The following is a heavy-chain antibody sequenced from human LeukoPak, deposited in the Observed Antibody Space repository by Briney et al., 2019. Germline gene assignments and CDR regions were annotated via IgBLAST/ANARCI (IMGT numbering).Heavy chain of an antibody. V-gene: IGHV3-7*01. Sequence: GGSLRLSWAASGXSFSNSWLSWVRQAPGKGLESVANIKRDGSEKIYGDSVKGRLTISRDKAKSSLFLQMDSQRPEDTAVYYCASQDSNNAFEIWGQGTKVTVSS. J-gene: IGHJ3*02. D-gene: IGHD3-22*01. CDR3: ASQDSNNAFEI. CDR1: GXSFSNSW. CDR2: IKRDGSEK.